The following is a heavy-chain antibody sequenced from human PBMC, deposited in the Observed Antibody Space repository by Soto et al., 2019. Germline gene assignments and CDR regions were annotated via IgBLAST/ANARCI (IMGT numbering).Heavy chain of an antibody. CDR3: ARGPPSTSSSWSYFDY. J-gene: IGHJ4*02. D-gene: IGHD6-13*01. CDR2: ISSSSSYT. CDR1: GFTFSDYY. Sequence: QVQLVESGGGLVKPGGSLRLSCAASGFTFSDYYMSWIRQAPGKGLEWVSYISSSSSYTNYADSVKGRFTISRDNAKNSLYLQMNSLRAEDTAVYYCARGPPSTSSSWSYFDYWGQGTLVTVSS. V-gene: IGHV3-11*06.